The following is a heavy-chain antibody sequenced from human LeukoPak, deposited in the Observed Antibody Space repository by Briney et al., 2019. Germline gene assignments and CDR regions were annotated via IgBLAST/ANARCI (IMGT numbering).Heavy chain of an antibody. J-gene: IGHJ5*02. D-gene: IGHD3-3*01. CDR3: ARGGTNYDFWSGYRKGEAANWFDP. CDR1: GGSFSGYY. V-gene: IGHV4-34*01. CDR2: INHSGST. Sequence: PSETLSLTCAVYGGSFSGYYWSWIRQPPGKGLEWIGEINHSGSTNYNPSLKSRVTISVDTSKNQFSLKLSSVTAADTAVYYCARGGTNYDFWSGYRKGEAANWFDPWGQGTLVTVSS.